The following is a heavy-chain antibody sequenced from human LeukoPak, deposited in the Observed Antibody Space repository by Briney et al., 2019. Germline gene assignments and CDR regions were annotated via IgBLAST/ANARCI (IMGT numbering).Heavy chain of an antibody. Sequence: GGSLRLSCAASGVTFSSYAMSWVRQAPGKGLEWVAFIRFDGTSEFYADSVKARFTISRDNSQNTVSLQLNNLRIEDTALYYCAKTSLSDPSGHYYYMDVWGKGTTVTVSS. D-gene: IGHD3-3*01. CDR3: AKTSLSDPSGHYYYMDV. V-gene: IGHV3-30*02. J-gene: IGHJ6*03. CDR2: IRFDGTSE. CDR1: GVTFSSYA.